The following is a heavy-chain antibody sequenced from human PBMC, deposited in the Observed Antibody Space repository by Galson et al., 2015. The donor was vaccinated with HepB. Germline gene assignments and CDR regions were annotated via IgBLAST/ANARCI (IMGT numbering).Heavy chain of an antibody. V-gene: IGHV3-30*04. Sequence: SLRLSCAASGFTFSSYAMHWVRQAPGKGLEWVAVISYDGSNKYYADSVKGRFTISRDNSKNTLYLQMNSLRAEDTAVYYCARGGVVVVAATATALRSWGQGTLVTVSS. CDR2: ISYDGSNK. CDR1: GFTFSSYA. CDR3: ARGGVVVVAATATALRS. J-gene: IGHJ4*02. D-gene: IGHD2-15*01.